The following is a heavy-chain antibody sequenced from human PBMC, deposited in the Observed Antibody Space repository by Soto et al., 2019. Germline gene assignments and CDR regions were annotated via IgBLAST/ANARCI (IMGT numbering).Heavy chain of an antibody. CDR1: GGSVSDGTW. V-gene: IGHV4-4*02. Sequence: QVQLRESGPGPATPSGTLALTCVVSGGSVSDGTWWSWVRQPPGKGLEWIGEIFHSGSVHYNPSLKSRFTLSMDVSKNQFSLTVNSVTAADTAVYFCARSEGWYRIDSWGQGALVTVSS. CDR3: ARSEGWYRIDS. D-gene: IGHD6-19*01. J-gene: IGHJ4*02. CDR2: IFHSGSV.